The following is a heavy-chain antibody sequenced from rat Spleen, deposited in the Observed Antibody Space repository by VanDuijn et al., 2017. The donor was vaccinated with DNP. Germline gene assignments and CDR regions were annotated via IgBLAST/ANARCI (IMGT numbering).Heavy chain of an antibody. J-gene: IGHJ1*01. D-gene: IGHD1-6*01. V-gene: IGHV5-7*01. CDR1: GFTFSDYN. CDR2: ISYDGTVT. CDR3: ARGGMYTTDYYYGYFDF. Sequence: EVQLVESGGGLVQPGRSLKLSCAASGFTFSDYNMAWVRQAPKKGLEWVATISYDGTVTYYRDSVKGRFTISRDNAKSTLYLQMDSLRSEDTATYYCARGGMYTTDYYYGYFDFWGPGTMVTVSS.